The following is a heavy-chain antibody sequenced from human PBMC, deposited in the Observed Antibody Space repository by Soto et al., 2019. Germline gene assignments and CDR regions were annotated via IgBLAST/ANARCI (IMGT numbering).Heavy chain of an antibody. J-gene: IGHJ4*02. CDR3: ARVMHRTLSDY. CDR2: IYYSGST. Sequence: SETMAITCTVCGGSINSGDYYWSWIRQPPGKGLEWIGYIYYSGSTYYNPSLKSRVTISVDTSKNQFSLKLSSVTAADTAVYYCARVMHRTLSDYWGQATLVT. CDR1: GGSINSGDYY. V-gene: IGHV4-30-4*01. D-gene: IGHD3-16*01.